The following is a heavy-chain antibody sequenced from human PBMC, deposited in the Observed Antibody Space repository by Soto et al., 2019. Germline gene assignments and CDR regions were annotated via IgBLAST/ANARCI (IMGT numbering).Heavy chain of an antibody. J-gene: IGHJ4*02. V-gene: IGHV4-39*02. CDR1: GGSISSSSYY. Sequence: SDTLSLTFNVSGGSISSSSYYWVFNRHPPGKGLEWIGSIYYSGYTYYNPSLKSRVTISVDTSKNQFSLKLSSVTAADTAVYYCARDPPGLGSSSFDFWGQGTLVTVSS. CDR3: ARDPPGLGSSSFDF. CDR2: IYYSGYT. D-gene: IGHD6-6*01.